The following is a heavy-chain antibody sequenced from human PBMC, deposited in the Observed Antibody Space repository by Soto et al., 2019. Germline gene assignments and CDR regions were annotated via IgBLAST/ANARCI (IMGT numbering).Heavy chain of an antibody. Sequence: QVQLQQWGAGLLKPSETLSLTCAVYGGSFSDYYWSWIRQPPGKGLEWVGEINHSGSTNYNPSLKRRVTISVDTSNNQFSLKLNSVTAADTAVYYCARGPRSHYYGSGSLDYWGQGTLVTVSS. CDR3: ARGPRSHYYGSGSLDY. D-gene: IGHD3-10*01. CDR1: GGSFSDYY. J-gene: IGHJ4*02. CDR2: INHSGST. V-gene: IGHV4-34*01.